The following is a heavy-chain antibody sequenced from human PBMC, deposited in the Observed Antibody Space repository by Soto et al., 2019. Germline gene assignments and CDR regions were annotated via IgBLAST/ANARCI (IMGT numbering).Heavy chain of an antibody. CDR1: GFTFSSYA. V-gene: IGHV3-23*01. J-gene: IGHJ6*02. CDR2: ISGSGGST. CDR3: AKPGYCSSTSCSSYYYYGMDV. D-gene: IGHD2-2*01. Sequence: EVQLLESGGGLVQPGGSLRLSCAASGFTFSSYAMSWVRQAPGKGLEWVSAISGSGGSTYYADSVKGRFTISRDNSKNTLYLQMNSLRAEDTAVYYCAKPGYCSSTSCSSYYYYGMDVWGQGTTVTVSS.